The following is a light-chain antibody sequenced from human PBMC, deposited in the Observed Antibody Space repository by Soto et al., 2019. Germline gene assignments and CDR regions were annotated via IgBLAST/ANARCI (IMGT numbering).Light chain of an antibody. Sequence: QSVLTQPPSASGTPGQRVTISCSGSSSNIGSNYVYWYQQLPGTAPKLLIYRNTQRPSGVPDRFSGSKSGTSASLAISGLRSEDEADYYCAACDDSLSGVSYVFGTGTKLTVL. CDR1: SSNIGSNY. V-gene: IGLV1-47*01. J-gene: IGLJ1*01. CDR3: AACDDSLSGVSYV. CDR2: RNT.